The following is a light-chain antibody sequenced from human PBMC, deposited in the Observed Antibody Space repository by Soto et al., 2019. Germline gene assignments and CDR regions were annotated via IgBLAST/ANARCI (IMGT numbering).Light chain of an antibody. CDR1: SSDVATYHY. CDR3: SSYRRSNTLV. CDR2: EVS. J-gene: IGLJ1*01. Sequence: QSALTQPASVSGSPGQSITISCTGSSSDVATYHYVSWYQHHPGKAPKLMIYEVSNRPSGVSTRFSGSKSGDTASLTISNLQAEDEPDYYCSSYRRSNTLVFGTGTKVTVL. V-gene: IGLV2-14*01.